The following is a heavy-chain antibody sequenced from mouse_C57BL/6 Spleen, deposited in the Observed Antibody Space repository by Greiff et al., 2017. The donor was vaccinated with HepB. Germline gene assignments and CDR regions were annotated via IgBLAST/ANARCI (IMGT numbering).Heavy chain of an antibody. D-gene: IGHD1-1*01. V-gene: IGHV1-82*01. J-gene: IGHJ3*01. CDR2: IYPGDGDT. Sequence: LVESGASVKISCKASGYAFSSSWMNWVKQRPGKGLEWIGRIYPGDGDTNYNGKFKGKATLTADKSSSTAYMQLSSLTSEDSAVYFCARGDYYGSSSAWFAYWGQGTLVTVSA. CDR3: ARGDYYGSSSAWFAY. CDR1: GYAFSSSW.